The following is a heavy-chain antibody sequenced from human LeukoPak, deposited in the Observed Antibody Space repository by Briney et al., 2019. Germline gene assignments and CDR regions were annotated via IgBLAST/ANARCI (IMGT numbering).Heavy chain of an antibody. Sequence: SVKVSCKASGGTFSSYAISWVRQAPGQGLEWMGGIIPIFGTANYAQKFQGRVTITADKSTSTAYMELSSLRSEDTAVYYCARDMTTVTTRNYYYYMDVWGKGTTVTVSS. CDR1: GGTFSSYA. CDR3: ARDMTTVTTRNYYYYMDV. CDR2: IIPIFGTA. J-gene: IGHJ6*03. D-gene: IGHD4-17*01. V-gene: IGHV1-69*06.